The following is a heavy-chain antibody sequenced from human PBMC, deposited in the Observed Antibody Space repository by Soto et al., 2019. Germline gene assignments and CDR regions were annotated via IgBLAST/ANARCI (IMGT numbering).Heavy chain of an antibody. CDR3: ARDWKEYYDFWSGYYTGVWFDP. J-gene: IGHJ5*02. CDR2: MNPNSGNT. D-gene: IGHD3-3*01. V-gene: IGHV1-8*01. Sequence: ASVKVSCKASGYTFTSYDINWVRQATGQGLEWMGWMNPNSGNTGYAQKFQGRVTMTRNTSISTAYMELSSLRSEDTAVYYCARDWKEYYDFWSGYYTGVWFDPRGQRTPVTVSS. CDR1: GYTFTSYD.